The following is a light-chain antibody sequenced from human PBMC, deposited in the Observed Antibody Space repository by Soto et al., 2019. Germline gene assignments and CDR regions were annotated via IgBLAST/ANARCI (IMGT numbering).Light chain of an antibody. V-gene: IGKV3-20*01. CDR2: GAS. Sequence: EIVLTQSPGTLSLSPGERATLSCRASQSVNSNYLAWYQQKPGQAPRLLFSGASSRATGIPDRFSGSGSGADFPLTITRRVAEDVAVYFFQHYGGSPLTFGHGTTVEMK. CDR1: QSVNSNY. J-gene: IGKJ1*01. CDR3: QHYGGSPLT.